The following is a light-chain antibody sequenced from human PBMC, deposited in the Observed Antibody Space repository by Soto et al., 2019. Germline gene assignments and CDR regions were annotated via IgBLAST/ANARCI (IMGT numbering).Light chain of an antibody. Sequence: DIQMTQSPSTLSASVGDRVTITCRASQGISAWLAWYQQKPGKAPKLLIFDASTLESGVPSRFSGSGSGTEFTLTISSLQPDDFATYYCQQYKYYSPWTFGQGTKVEIK. CDR3: QQYKYYSPWT. CDR2: DAS. CDR1: QGISAW. J-gene: IGKJ1*01. V-gene: IGKV1-5*01.